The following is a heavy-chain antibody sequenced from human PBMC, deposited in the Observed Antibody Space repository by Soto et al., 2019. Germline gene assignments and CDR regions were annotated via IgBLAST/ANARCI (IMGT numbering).Heavy chain of an antibody. Sequence: LRLSCAASGFTFSSYAMSWVRQAPGKGLEWVSAISGSGGSTYYADSVKGRFTVSRDNSKNTLYMQMKSLRAEDTAAYYCSNYSPDSSSWYRAEYFQHWGQGTLVTVSS. CDR2: ISGSGGST. CDR3: SNYSPDSSSWYRAEYFQH. D-gene: IGHD6-13*01. J-gene: IGHJ1*01. CDR1: GFTFSSYA. V-gene: IGHV3-23*01.